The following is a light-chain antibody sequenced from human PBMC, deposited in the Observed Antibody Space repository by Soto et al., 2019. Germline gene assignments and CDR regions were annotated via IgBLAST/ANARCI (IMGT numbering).Light chain of an antibody. CDR3: QQSYSVPR. V-gene: IGKV1-39*01. CDR2: AAS. CDR1: RSISNY. J-gene: IGKJ1*01. Sequence: DIQMTQPPSSLSASVGDRVTITCRASRSISNYLNWYQQKSGKAPRLLIYAASSLQPGVPSRFSDTGTGREFTLTITSLQPEDSATYYCQQSYSVPRFGHGTRVDLK.